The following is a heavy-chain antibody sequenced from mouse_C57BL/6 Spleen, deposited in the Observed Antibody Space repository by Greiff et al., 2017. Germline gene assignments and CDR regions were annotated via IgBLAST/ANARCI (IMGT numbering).Heavy chain of an antibody. Sequence: VKLVQSGAELVKPGASVKISCKASGYAFSSSWMNWVKQRPGQGLEWIGRIYPGDGDTNYNGKFKGKATLTADKSSSTAYMQLSSLTSEDSAVYCCERSILFDYWGQGTTLTVSS. V-gene: IGHV1-82*01. CDR1: GYAFSSSW. CDR2: IYPGDGDT. J-gene: IGHJ2*01. CDR3: ERSILFDY.